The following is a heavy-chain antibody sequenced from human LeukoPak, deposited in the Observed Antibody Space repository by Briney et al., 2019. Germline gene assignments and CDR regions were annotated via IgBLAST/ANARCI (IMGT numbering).Heavy chain of an antibody. CDR1: GFTLSSYA. D-gene: IGHD3-3*01. J-gene: IGHJ3*02. CDR3: AKEITIFGVVIMGAFDI. Sequence: GGSLRLSCAASGFTLSSYAMSWVRQAPGKGLEWVSAISGSGGSTYYADSVKGRFTISRDNSKNTLYLQMNSLRAEDTAVYYCAKEITIFGVVIMGAFDIWGQGTMVTVSS. V-gene: IGHV3-23*01. CDR2: ISGSGGST.